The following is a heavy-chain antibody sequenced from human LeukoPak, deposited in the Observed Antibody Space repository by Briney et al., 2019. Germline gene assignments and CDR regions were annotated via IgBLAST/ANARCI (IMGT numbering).Heavy chain of an antibody. CDR3: ARAHRAAAGNYYFGY. J-gene: IGHJ4*02. Sequence: SETLSLTCTVSGGSISSYYWSWVRQPPGKGLEWIGYIYYSGSTNYNPSLKSRVTISVDTSKNQFSLKLSSVTAADTAVYYCARAHRAAAGNYYFGYWGQGTLVTVSS. D-gene: IGHD6-13*01. CDR2: IYYSGST. CDR1: GGSISSYY. V-gene: IGHV4-59*01.